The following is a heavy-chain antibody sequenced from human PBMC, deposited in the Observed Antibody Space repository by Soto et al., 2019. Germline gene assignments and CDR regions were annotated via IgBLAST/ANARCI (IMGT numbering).Heavy chain of an antibody. Sequence: PSETLSLTCTVSGGSLSSGGYYWSWLRHHPGKGLEWIGEIYYSGSTNYNPSLKSRVTISVDKSKNQFSLKLSSVTAADTAVYYCARNSTWYKAGYFDYWGQGTLVTVSS. V-gene: IGHV4-61*08. CDR1: GGSLSSGGYY. CDR3: ARNSTWYKAGYFDY. J-gene: IGHJ4*02. D-gene: IGHD6-13*01. CDR2: IYYSGST.